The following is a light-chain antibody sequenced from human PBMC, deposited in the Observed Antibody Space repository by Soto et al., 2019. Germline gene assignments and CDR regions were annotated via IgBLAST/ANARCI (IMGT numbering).Light chain of an antibody. V-gene: IGKV2-28*01. CDR2: LGS. CDR1: QSLLHSNGYNY. Sequence: IVMTQSPLSLPVTPVEPASISCMSSQSLLHSNGYNYLDWYLQKPGQSPQLLIYLGSNRSSGVPDRFSGSGSGTDFTLKISRVEAEDVGVYYCMQALQTPTFGQGTKVDIK. CDR3: MQALQTPT. J-gene: IGKJ1*01.